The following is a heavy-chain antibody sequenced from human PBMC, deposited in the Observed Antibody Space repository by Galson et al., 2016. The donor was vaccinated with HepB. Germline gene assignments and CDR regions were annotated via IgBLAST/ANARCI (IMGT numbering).Heavy chain of an antibody. CDR2: TYYRSKWYK. CDR3: ARDPGVYSYGLDTFDI. Sequence: CAISGDSVSTDSAAWNWIRQSPSRGLEWLGRTYYRSKWYKDYAVSVRSRITIDPDTSKNEFSLHLNPVTSEDTAVYFCARDPGVYSYGLDTFDIWGQGTMVTVSS. J-gene: IGHJ3*02. CDR1: GDSVSTDSAA. D-gene: IGHD5-18*01. V-gene: IGHV6-1*01.